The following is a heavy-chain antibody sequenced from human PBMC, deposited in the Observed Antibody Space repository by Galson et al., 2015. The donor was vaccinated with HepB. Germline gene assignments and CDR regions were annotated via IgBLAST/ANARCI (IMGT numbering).Heavy chain of an antibody. Sequence: SLRLSCAASEFIFSNYGMNWVRQAPGKGLEWVALISYDGSNKYYADSVKGRFTISRDNSKNTLHLQMNSLRAEDTAVYYCARDSRVGWYQPFQYGMDVWGQGTTVTVS. J-gene: IGHJ6*02. CDR1: EFIFSNYG. CDR3: ARDSRVGWYQPFQYGMDV. D-gene: IGHD2-2*01. CDR2: ISYDGSNK. V-gene: IGHV3-30*03.